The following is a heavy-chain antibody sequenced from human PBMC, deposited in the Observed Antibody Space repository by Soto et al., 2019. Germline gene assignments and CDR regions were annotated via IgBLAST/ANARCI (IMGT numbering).Heavy chain of an antibody. CDR1: GASISSGSL. CDR3: ARDEYNDSSD. J-gene: IGHJ4*02. D-gene: IGHD1-1*01. Sequence: QVHLQESGPGLVKPSGTLSLTCAVSGASISSGSLWSWVRQPPGKGLEWIGEIFHDGSTNYNPSLKSRVTMSVDKSQNYFSLELTSVTSADTDLYYCARDEYNDSSDWGQGTLVTVSS. CDR2: IFHDGST. V-gene: IGHV4-4*02.